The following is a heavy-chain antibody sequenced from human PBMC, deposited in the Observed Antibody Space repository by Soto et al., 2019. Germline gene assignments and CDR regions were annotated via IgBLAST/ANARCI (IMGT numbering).Heavy chain of an antibody. CDR1: GYTFTGFY. D-gene: IGHD6-13*01. CDR3: GRGQMMLLVIVWFDP. J-gene: IGHJ5*02. V-gene: IGHV1-2*02. CDR2: INPINGAT. Sequence: QMQLVQSGAEVKKPGASMKLSCGASGYTFTGFYIHWVRQAPGQGLEWMGWINPINGATYYAQRFQGRVTMTRDTSNTTASLDLKRLRADDTAIYYCGRGQMMLLVIVWFDPWGQGILVTVSS.